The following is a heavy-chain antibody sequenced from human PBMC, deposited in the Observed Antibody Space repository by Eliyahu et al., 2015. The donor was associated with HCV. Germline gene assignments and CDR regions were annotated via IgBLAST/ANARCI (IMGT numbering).Heavy chain of an antibody. J-gene: IGHJ5*02. CDR1: SYG. D-gene: IGHD6-6*01. CDR3: ARDRVAARPGWFDP. V-gene: IGHV3-33*01. Sequence: SYGMHWVRQAPGKGLEWVADIRYDGSKKYYADSVKGRFTISRDNSMDTLYLQMNSLRVEDTAVYYCARDRVAARPGWFDPWGQGTLVTVSS. CDR2: IRYDGSKK.